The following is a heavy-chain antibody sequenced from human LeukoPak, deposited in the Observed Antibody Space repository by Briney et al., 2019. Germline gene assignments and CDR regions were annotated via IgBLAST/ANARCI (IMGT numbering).Heavy chain of an antibody. V-gene: IGHV4-39*01. J-gene: IGHJ4*02. CDR2: IYHSGST. CDR1: GGSISSSYYY. Sequence: SETLSLTCTVSGGSISSSYYYWGWIRQPPGKGLEWIGSIYHSGSTFYNPSLKSRVIISVDTSKNQFSLRLSSVTAADTAVYYCARGLSAIVHWGQGTPVTVSS. CDR3: ARGLSAIVH. D-gene: IGHD2-21*02.